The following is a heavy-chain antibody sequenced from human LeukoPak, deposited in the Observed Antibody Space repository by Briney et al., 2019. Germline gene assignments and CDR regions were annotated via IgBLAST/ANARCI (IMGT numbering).Heavy chain of an antibody. CDR1: GGSISSGSYY. Sequence: SETLSLTCTVSGGSISSGSYYWSWIRQPAGKGLEWIGRIYTSGSTNYNPSLKSRVTISVDTSKNQFSLKLSSVTAADTAVYYCARDIITGTTTGIDYWGQGTLVTVSS. J-gene: IGHJ4*02. V-gene: IGHV4-61*02. D-gene: IGHD1-20*01. CDR2: IYTSGST. CDR3: ARDIITGTTTGIDY.